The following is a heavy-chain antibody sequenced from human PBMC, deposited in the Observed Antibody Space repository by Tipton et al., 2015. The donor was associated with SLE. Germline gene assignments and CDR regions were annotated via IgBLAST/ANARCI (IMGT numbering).Heavy chain of an antibody. Sequence: TLSLTCTVSGAFTRGYYWSWIRQPPGKGLEYIGYIYHSGSTHYNPSLKSRVTISIDTSKNQFSLELSSVTAADTAVYYCARDRCSGGGCYFDFWGQGTPVSVSS. J-gene: IGHJ4*02. V-gene: IGHV4-59*01. CDR2: IYHSGST. D-gene: IGHD2-15*01. CDR1: GAFTRGYY. CDR3: ARDRCSGGGCYFDF.